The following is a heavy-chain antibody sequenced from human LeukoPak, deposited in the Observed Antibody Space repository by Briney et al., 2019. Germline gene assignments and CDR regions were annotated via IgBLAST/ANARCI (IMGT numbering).Heavy chain of an antibody. D-gene: IGHD3-10*01. V-gene: IGHV3-30*04. CDR2: ISYDGSNK. CDR1: GFTFSSYA. CDR3: ARAYGSGSYYNSLLDY. J-gene: IGHJ4*02. Sequence: GRSLRLSCAASGFTFSSYAMHWVRQAPGKGLEWVAVISYDGSNKYYADSVKGRFTISRDNSKNTLYLQMNSLRAEDTAVYYCARAYGSGSYYNSLLDYWGQGTLVTVSS.